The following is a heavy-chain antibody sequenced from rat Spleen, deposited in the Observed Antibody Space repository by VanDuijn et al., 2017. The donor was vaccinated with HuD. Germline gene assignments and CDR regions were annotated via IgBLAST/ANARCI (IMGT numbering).Heavy chain of an antibody. CDR3: ARLYYDGSAGVMDA. J-gene: IGHJ4*01. Sequence: EVQLVESGGGLVQPGRSLKLSCAASGFSFSDYYMAWVRQAPTKGLEWVATISTSGSRTYYPDSVKGRFTISRDNAKSSLYLQMNSLKSEDTATYYCARLYYDGSAGVMDAWGQGASVTVSS. D-gene: IGHD1-12*02. CDR1: GFSFSDYY. CDR2: ISTSGSRT. V-gene: IGHV5-25*01.